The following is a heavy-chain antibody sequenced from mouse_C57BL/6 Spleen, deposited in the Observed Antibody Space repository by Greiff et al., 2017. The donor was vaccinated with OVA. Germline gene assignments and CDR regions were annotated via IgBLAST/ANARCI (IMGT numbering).Heavy chain of an antibody. J-gene: IGHJ2*01. CDR3: ARGGYGNSPFDY. V-gene: IGHV3-6*01. CDR2: ISYDGSN. CDR1: GYSITSGYY. D-gene: IGHD2-1*01. Sequence: ESGPGLVKPSQSLSLTCSVTGYSITSGYYWNWIRQFPGNKLEWMGYISYDGSNNYNPSLKNRISITRDTSKNQFFLKLNSVTTEDTATYYCARGGYGNSPFDYWGQGTTLTVSS.